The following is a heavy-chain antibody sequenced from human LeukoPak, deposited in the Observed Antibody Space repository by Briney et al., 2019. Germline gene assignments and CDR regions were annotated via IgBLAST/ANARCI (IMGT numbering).Heavy chain of an antibody. CDR1: GGTFSSYA. V-gene: IGHV1-69*13. Sequence: SVKVSCKASGGTFSSYAISWVRQAPGQGLEWMGGIIPIFGTANYAQKFQGRVTITADESTSTAYMELSSLRAEDTAVYYCVNLIRDRHYGMDVWGQGTTVTVS. D-gene: IGHD3-10*01. CDR3: VNLIRDRHYGMDV. J-gene: IGHJ6*02. CDR2: IIPIFGTA.